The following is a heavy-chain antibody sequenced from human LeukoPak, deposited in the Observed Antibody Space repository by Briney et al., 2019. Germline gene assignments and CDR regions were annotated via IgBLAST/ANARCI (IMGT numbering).Heavy chain of an antibody. CDR3: ARDFMVPGDQVNSYYYYMDV. V-gene: IGHV4-59*01. J-gene: IGHJ6*03. D-gene: IGHD3-10*01. Sequence: SETLSLTCTVSGGSISNYYCSWIGQPPWKGLESIGYISYSGTTSYNPSRKNPVTTSLDTSKNQFSLKLRSVTAAATAVYYCARDFMVPGDQVNSYYYYMDVWGTGATITVSS. CDR2: ISYSGTT. CDR1: GGSISNYY.